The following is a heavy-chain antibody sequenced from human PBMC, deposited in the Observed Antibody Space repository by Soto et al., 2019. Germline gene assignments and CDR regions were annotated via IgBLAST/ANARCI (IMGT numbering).Heavy chain of an antibody. D-gene: IGHD2-21*01. J-gene: IGHJ4*02. Sequence: EVQLVESGGGLVQPGGSLRLSCAASGFTVSSNYMSWVRQAPGKGLEWVSVIYSGGSTYYADSVKGRFTISRDNSKKTLYLQMNSLRAEDTAVYYCASNVVVIAANDYWGQGTLVTVSS. CDR2: IYSGGST. CDR3: ASNVVVIAANDY. V-gene: IGHV3-66*01. CDR1: GFTVSSNY.